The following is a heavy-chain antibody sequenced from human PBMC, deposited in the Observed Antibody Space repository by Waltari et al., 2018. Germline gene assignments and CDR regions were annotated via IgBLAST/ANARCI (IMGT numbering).Heavy chain of an antibody. CDR2: ISWNSGSI. Sequence: EVQLVESGGGLVQPGRSLRLSCAASGFTFDDYAMPWVRQAPGKGLEWVSGISWNSGSIGYADSVKGRFTISRDNAKNSLYLQMNSLRAEDMALYYCAKDYYDFWSGYSGAAFDIWGQGTMVTVSS. V-gene: IGHV3-9*03. J-gene: IGHJ3*02. D-gene: IGHD3-3*01. CDR1: GFTFDDYA. CDR3: AKDYYDFWSGYSGAAFDI.